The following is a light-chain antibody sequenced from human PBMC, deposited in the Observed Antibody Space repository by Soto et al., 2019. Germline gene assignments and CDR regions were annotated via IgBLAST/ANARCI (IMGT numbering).Light chain of an antibody. CDR1: SSDVGAYNY. Sequence: QSALTQPASVSGSPGQSSTISCTGTSSDVGAYNYVSWYQQHPGKAPKLMIYEVSNRPSGVSNRFSGSTSANTASLTISGVQAGDEADYYCSSYTSSSTWLFGGGTKLTVL. CDR3: SSYTSSSTWL. V-gene: IGLV2-14*03. CDR2: EVS. J-gene: IGLJ3*02.